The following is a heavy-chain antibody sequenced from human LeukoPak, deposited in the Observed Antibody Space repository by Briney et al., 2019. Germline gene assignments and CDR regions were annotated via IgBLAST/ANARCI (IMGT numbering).Heavy chain of an antibody. V-gene: IGHV3-23*01. J-gene: IGHJ6*02. Sequence: PGGSLRLSCAASGFTFSSYAMSWVRQAPGKGLEWVSAISGSGGSTYYADSVKGRFTISRDNSKNTLYLQMNSLRAEDTAVYYCAKGVPAANTYYYYYGMDDWGQGTTVTVSS. D-gene: IGHD2-2*01. CDR2: ISGSGGST. CDR3: AKGVPAANTYYYYYGMDD. CDR1: GFTFSSYA.